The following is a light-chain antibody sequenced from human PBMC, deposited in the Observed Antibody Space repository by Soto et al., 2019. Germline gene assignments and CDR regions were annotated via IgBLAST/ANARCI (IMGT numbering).Light chain of an antibody. CDR3: QQYDNWPPWT. Sequence: EIVMTQSPATLSVSPGERATLSCRASQSVSSNLAWYQQKPGQAPRLLIYGALTRATGIPARFSGSGSGTDFTLTISSLESEDFAVYYCQQYDNWPPWTFGQGTKVEIK. CDR1: QSVSSN. CDR2: GAL. V-gene: IGKV3-15*01. J-gene: IGKJ1*01.